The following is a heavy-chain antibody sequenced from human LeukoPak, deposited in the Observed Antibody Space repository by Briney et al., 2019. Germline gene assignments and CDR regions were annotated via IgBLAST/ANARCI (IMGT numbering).Heavy chain of an antibody. Sequence: SQTLSLTCTVSGDSISSGNHYWSWIRQPPGKGLEWNGYISYSGTTYYSASLKSRVTISVDTSTNQFSLKLVSVTAADTAVYYCAREDSSHFWDYWGQGTLVTVSS. J-gene: IGHJ4*02. V-gene: IGHV4-30-4*01. CDR3: AREDSSHFWDY. D-gene: IGHD2-15*01. CDR2: ISYSGTT. CDR1: GDSISSGNHY.